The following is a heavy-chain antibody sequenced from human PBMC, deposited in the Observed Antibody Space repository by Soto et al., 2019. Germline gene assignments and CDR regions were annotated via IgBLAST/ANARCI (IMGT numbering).Heavy chain of an antibody. CDR3: ARGAGCTNGVCHPDRGISGPFDY. J-gene: IGHJ4*02. CDR1: GGTFSSYA. Sequence: GASVKVSCKASGGTFSSYAISWVRQAPGQGLEWMGGIIPIFGTANYAQKFQGRVTITADESTSTAYMELSSLRSEDTAVYYCARGAGCTNGVCHPDRGISGPFDYWGQGTLVTVSS. CDR2: IIPIFGTA. V-gene: IGHV1-69*13. D-gene: IGHD2-8*01.